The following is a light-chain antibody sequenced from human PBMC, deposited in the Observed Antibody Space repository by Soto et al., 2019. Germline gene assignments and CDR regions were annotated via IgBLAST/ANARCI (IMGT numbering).Light chain of an antibody. CDR3: QQRNNWPPVT. CDR2: DAS. Sequence: EIVLTQSPATLSLSPRERATHSCRASQSVSRHLAWYQQKPGQAPRLLIYDASNRATGIPARFSGSGSGTDFTLTISSLEPEDFAVYYCQQRNNWPPVTFGGGTKVEIK. CDR1: QSVSRH. J-gene: IGKJ4*01. V-gene: IGKV3-11*01.